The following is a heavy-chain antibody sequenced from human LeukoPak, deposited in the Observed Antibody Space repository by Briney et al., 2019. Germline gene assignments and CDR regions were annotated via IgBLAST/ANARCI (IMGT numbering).Heavy chain of an antibody. Sequence: GGPLRLSCAASGFTFSNYEFICVRQAPRKGLEWVAVISYDGSNKYYADSVKGRFTISRDNSKNTLYLQMNSLRAEDTAVYYCARGGWGTALDYWGQGTLVTVSS. J-gene: IGHJ4*02. CDR2: ISYDGSNK. D-gene: IGHD1-7*01. CDR1: GFTFSNYE. CDR3: ARGGWGTALDY. V-gene: IGHV3-30-3*01.